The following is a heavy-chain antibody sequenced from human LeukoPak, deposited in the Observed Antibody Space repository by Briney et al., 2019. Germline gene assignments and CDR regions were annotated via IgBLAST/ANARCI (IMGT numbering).Heavy chain of an antibody. CDR2: INRDGSEK. Sequence: GGPLRLSCAASGFTFSSYYIIWVRQAPGKGLEWVTTINRDGSEKYYVDSVKGRFTMSRDNAKNSLYLQMNSLRVEDTAVYFCARNQGGGRFDPWGQGTLVTVSS. CDR3: ARNQGGGRFDP. V-gene: IGHV3-7*01. J-gene: IGHJ5*02. D-gene: IGHD3-16*01. CDR1: GFTFSSYY.